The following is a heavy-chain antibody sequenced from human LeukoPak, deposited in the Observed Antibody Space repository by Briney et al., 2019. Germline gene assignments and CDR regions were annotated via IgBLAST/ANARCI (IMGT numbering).Heavy chain of an antibody. CDR1: GFTFSSYG. D-gene: IGHD3-10*01. Sequence: GGSLRLSCAASGFTFSSYGMSWVRQAPGMGLEWVSAISGSGGSTYYADSVKGRFTISRDNSKNTLYLQMNSLRAEDTAVYYCAKDFLGYYGSGSYYVQRFFDYWGQGTLVTVSS. CDR2: ISGSGGST. CDR3: AKDFLGYYGSGSYYVQRFFDY. J-gene: IGHJ4*02. V-gene: IGHV3-23*01.